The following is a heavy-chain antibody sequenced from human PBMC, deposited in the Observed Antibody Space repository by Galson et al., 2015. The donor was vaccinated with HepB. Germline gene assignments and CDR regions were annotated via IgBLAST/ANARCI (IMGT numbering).Heavy chain of an antibody. CDR3: ARVTIVRGVSH. V-gene: IGHV3-74*01. J-gene: IGHJ4*02. CDR2: INSDGSST. D-gene: IGHD3-10*01. Sequence: SLRLSCAASGFTFSSYWMHWVRQAPGKGLVWVSRINSDGSSTSYADSVKGRFTISRDNTKNTLYLQLNSLRPEGTAVYYCARVTIVRGVSHWGQGTLVTVSS. CDR1: GFTFSSYW.